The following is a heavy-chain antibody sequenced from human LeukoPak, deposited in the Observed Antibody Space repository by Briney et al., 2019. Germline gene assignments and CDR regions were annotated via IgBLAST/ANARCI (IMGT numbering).Heavy chain of an antibody. V-gene: IGHV3-73*01. CDR3: TLQHWYENGFDP. J-gene: IGHJ5*02. Sequence: GGSLRLSSSASGFTFSGSAMQWVRQASGKGLEGVGRIRSKANHYATAYAAAVKVTCTGSRDDSKHTAYLQMSRLKTAETGVYYCTLQHWYENGFDPWGEGALVTVSS. D-gene: IGHD2-8*02. CDR2: IRSKANHYAT. CDR1: GFTFSGSA.